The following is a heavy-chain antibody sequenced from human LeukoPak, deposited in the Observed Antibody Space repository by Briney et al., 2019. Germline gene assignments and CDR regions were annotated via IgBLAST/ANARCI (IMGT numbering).Heavy chain of an antibody. V-gene: IGHV3-48*01. Sequence: SGGSLRLSCAASGFTFSSYSMNWVRQAPGKGLEWVSYISSSSTTIYYADSVKGRFTISRDNAKNSLYLQMNSLRAEDTAVYSCTRVLYSSGWYGDHYWGQGTLVTVSS. CDR2: ISSSSTTI. D-gene: IGHD6-19*01. CDR1: GFTFSSYS. J-gene: IGHJ4*02. CDR3: TRVLYSSGWYGDHY.